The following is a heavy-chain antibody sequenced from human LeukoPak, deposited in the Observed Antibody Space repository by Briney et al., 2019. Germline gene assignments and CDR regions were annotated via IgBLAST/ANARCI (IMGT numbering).Heavy chain of an antibody. CDR3: ATDKMITLGGVIVGTHEMRPYFDY. Sequence: ASVRVSCKVSGYTLTELSMHWVRQAPGKGLEWMGGFDPEDGETIYAQKFQGRVTMTEDTSTDTAYMELSSLRSEDTAVYYCATDKMITLGGVIVGTHEMRPYFDYWGQGTLVTVSS. CDR1: GYTLTELS. D-gene: IGHD3-16*02. J-gene: IGHJ4*02. CDR2: FDPEDGET. V-gene: IGHV1-24*01.